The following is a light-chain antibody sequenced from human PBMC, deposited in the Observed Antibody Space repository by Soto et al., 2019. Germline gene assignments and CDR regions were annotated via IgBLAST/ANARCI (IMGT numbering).Light chain of an antibody. CDR3: CSYAGSSTPQVV. Sequence: QSVLTRPASVSGSPGQSITIPCTGTSSDVGSYNLVSWYQQHPGKAPKLMIYEGSKRPSGVSNRFSGSKSGNTASLTISGLQAEDEADYYCCSYAGSSTPQVVFGGGTKVTVL. V-gene: IGLV2-23*01. CDR2: EGS. CDR1: SSDVGSYNL. J-gene: IGLJ2*01.